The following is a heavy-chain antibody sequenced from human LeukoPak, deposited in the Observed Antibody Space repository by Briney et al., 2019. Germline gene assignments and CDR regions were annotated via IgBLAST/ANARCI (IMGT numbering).Heavy chain of an antibody. Sequence: GGSLRLSCAASGFTFSSYSMNWVRQAPGKGLEWVSSISGSSSYIYYADSVKGRFTISRDNAKNSLYLQMNSLRAEDTAVYYCARGGRSAGTTVHDYWGQGTLVTVSS. D-gene: IGHD1-7*01. CDR1: GFTFSSYS. J-gene: IGHJ4*02. V-gene: IGHV3-21*01. CDR2: ISGSSSYI. CDR3: ARGGRSAGTTVHDY.